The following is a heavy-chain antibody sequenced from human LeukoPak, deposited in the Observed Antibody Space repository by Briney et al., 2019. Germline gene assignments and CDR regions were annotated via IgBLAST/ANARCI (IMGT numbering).Heavy chain of an antibody. D-gene: IGHD3-22*01. J-gene: IGHJ3*02. CDR3: ARDLVDDSSGYYLDDAFDI. Sequence: GASVKVSFKASGYTFTSYGISWVRQAPGQGLEWMGWISAYNGNTNYAQKLQGRVTMTTDTSTSTAYMELRSLRSDDTAVYYCARDLVDDSSGYYLDDAFDIWGQGTMVTVSS. CDR1: GYTFTSYG. V-gene: IGHV1-18*01. CDR2: ISAYNGNT.